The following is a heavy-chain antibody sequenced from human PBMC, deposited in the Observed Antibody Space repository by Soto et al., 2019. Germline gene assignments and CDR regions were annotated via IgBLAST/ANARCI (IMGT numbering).Heavy chain of an antibody. CDR1: GGSISSYY. Sequence: ETLSLTCTVSGGSISSYYWSWIRQPPGKGLEWIGYIYYSGSTNYNPSLKSRVTISVDTSKNQFSLKLSSVTAADTAVYYCARGSGGSFYYYMDVWGKGTTVTVSS. CDR2: IYYSGST. J-gene: IGHJ6*03. CDR3: ARGSGGSFYYYMDV. V-gene: IGHV4-59*08. D-gene: IGHD2-15*01.